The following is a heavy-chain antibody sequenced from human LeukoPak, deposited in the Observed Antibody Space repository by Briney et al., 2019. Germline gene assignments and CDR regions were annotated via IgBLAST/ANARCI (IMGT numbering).Heavy chain of an antibody. V-gene: IGHV1-2*06. CDR2: INPNSGGT. CDR1: GYTFTGYY. J-gene: IGHJ4*02. D-gene: IGHD3-3*01. CDR3: GIAGVVTTIDY. Sequence: ASVKVSCKASGYTFTGYYMHWVRQAPGQGLDWMGRINPNSGGTNYAQKFQGRVTMTRDTSIGTAYMELSRLRSDDTAVYYCGIAGVVTTIDYWGQGTLVTVSS.